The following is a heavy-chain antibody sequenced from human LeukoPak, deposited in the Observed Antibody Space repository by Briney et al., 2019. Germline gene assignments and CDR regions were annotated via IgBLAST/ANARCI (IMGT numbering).Heavy chain of an antibody. CDR1: GGSISGYY. D-gene: IGHD4-11*01. J-gene: IGHJ6*02. CDR3: ARVVYSHYWPEGMDV. CDR2: IYYSGST. V-gene: IGHV4-59*01. Sequence: SETLSLTCTVSGGSISGYYWSWVRQPPGKGLEWIAYIYYSGSTTYDPSLEGRVTISEDTSKNQFSLMLTSVTAADTAVYYCARVVYSHYWPEGMDVWGQGTTVTVSS.